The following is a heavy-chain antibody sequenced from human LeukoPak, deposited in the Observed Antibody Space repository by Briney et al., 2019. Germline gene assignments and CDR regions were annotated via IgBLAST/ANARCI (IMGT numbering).Heavy chain of an antibody. CDR1: GGSISSGDYY. J-gene: IGHJ5*02. CDR2: MYYSGST. Sequence: SETLSLTCTVSGGSISSGDYYWSWIRQPPGKGLEWIAYMYYSGSTYYNPSLKSRVTISADTSKNQLSLKLSSLTAAAKAVYYCARPYYYDSRADPCTQGILVIVTA. V-gene: IGHV4-30-4*02. D-gene: IGHD3-22*01. CDR3: ARPYYYDSRADP.